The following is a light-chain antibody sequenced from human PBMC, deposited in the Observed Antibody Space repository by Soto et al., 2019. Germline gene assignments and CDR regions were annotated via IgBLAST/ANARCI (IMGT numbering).Light chain of an antibody. CDR3: QQYNSWHPKMA. Sequence: VVTQSPATLSVFPGEKATLSCRASQSVSSDLAWYQQRPGQAPRLLSYGASTRATGIPARFRGSGSGTEFRLTISSLQSEAFATDYCQQYNSWHPKMAFGRGTKVEIK. V-gene: IGKV3-15*01. CDR2: GAS. CDR1: QSVSSD. J-gene: IGKJ1*01.